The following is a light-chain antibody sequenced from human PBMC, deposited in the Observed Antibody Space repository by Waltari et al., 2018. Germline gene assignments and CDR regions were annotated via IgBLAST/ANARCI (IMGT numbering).Light chain of an antibody. J-gene: IGLJ2*01. CDR2: DVI. CDR1: SSDVGGYNF. V-gene: IGLV2-11*01. CDR3: CSYAGTYSFV. Sequence: QSALTQPRSVSGSPGQSVTISCTGTSSDVGGYNFVSWYQQHPGKAPKLIIYDVIKRPSGVPDRFPGSKSGNTASLTISGLRAEDEADYHCCSYAGTYSFVFGGGTRLTVL.